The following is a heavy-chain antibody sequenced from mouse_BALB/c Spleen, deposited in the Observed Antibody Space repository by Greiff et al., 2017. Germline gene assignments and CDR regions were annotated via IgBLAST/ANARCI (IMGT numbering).Heavy chain of an antibody. V-gene: IGHV14-3*02. D-gene: IGHD2-14*01. Sequence: VQLKQSGAELVKPGASVKLSCTASGFNIKDTYMHWVKQRPEQGLEWIGRIDPANGNTKYDPKFQGKATITADTSSNTAYLQLSSLTSEDTAVYYCAYRYDEGYYFDYWGQGTTLTVSS. CDR2: IDPANGNT. J-gene: IGHJ2*01. CDR3: AYRYDEGYYFDY. CDR1: GFNIKDTY.